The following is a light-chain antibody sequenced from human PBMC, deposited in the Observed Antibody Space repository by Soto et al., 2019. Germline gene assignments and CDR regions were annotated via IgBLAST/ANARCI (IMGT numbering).Light chain of an antibody. V-gene: IGKV3-11*01. CDR3: QQRSNWPPT. J-gene: IGKJ1*01. CDR2: DAS. Sequence: EIALTQAPATLSFSPRERATLSCRASQSVSSYLAWYQQKPGQAPRLLIYDASNRATGIPARFSGSGSGTDFTLTISSLEPEDFAVYYCQQRSNWPPTFGQGTKVDI. CDR1: QSVSSY.